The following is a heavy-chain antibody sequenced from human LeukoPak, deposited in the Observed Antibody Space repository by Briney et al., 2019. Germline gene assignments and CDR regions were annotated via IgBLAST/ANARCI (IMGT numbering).Heavy chain of an antibody. J-gene: IGHJ4*02. V-gene: IGHV1-18*01. D-gene: IGHD3-10*01. CDR1: GYTFTTYG. Sequence: ASVKVSCRSSGYTFTTYGITWVRQAPGQGLEWMGWISTYNGNTNYAQKLQGRVTMTTDTSTSTAYMELRSLRSDDTAMYYCARDRMDAGTYFDYWGQGTLVTVSS. CDR2: ISTYNGNT. CDR3: ARDRMDAGTYFDY.